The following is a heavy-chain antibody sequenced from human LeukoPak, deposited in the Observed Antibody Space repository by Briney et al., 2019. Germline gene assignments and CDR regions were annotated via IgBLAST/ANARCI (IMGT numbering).Heavy chain of an antibody. CDR3: ARRKEGYQGHWFDP. CDR2: IYYSGST. D-gene: IGHD5-24*01. CDR1: GGSMSSYY. Sequence: SETLSLTCTVSGGSMSSYYWSWIRQPPGKGLEWLGYIYYSGSTSYNPSLKSRVTISVDTSKNQFSLKLSSVTAADTAVYYCARRKEGYQGHWFDPWGQGTLVTVSS. J-gene: IGHJ5*02. V-gene: IGHV4-59*08.